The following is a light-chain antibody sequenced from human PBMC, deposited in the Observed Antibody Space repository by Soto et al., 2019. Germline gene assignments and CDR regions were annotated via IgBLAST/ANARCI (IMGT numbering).Light chain of an antibody. CDR3: QHYYGTSPIS. V-gene: IGKV3-20*01. J-gene: IGKJ5*01. CDR2: GAS. CDR1: QSVSSR. Sequence: VLTQSPGTLSLSPGERATLSCRASQSVSSRLAWYQHKSGQAPRLLISGASRRATGIPDRFSGSGSGTDFTLTISRLEPEDFALYYCQHYYGTSPISFGQGTRLEIE.